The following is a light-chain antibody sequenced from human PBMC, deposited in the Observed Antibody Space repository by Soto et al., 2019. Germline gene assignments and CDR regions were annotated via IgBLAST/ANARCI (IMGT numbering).Light chain of an antibody. CDR3: SSYTTSSALPV. V-gene: IGLV2-14*01. CDR2: GVN. J-gene: IGLJ1*01. Sequence: QSALTQRASLSGSPGQSMTISCSGTISEFFIYNYVSWYQQHPGKAPKLMIYGVNNRPSGVSNRFSGSKSGNTASLTISGLQAEDEADYYCSSYTTSSALPVFGTGTKVTVL. CDR1: ISEFFIYNY.